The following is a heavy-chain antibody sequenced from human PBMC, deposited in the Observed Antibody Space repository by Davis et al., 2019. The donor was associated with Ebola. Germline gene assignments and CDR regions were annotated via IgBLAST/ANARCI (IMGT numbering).Heavy chain of an antibody. J-gene: IGHJ1*01. CDR1: GFTFSSYS. CDR2: ISSSSSYI. V-gene: IGHV3-21*01. CDR3: ARDSRSSSWYGGYFQH. D-gene: IGHD6-13*01. Sequence: GESLKISCAASGFTFSSYSMNWVRQAPGKGLEWVSSISSSSSYIYYADSVKGRFTISRDNAKNSLYLQMNSLRAEDTAVYYCARDSRSSSWYGGYFQHWGQGTLVTVSS.